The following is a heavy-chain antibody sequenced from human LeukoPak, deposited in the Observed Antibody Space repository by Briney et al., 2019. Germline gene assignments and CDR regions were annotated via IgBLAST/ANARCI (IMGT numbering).Heavy chain of an antibody. Sequence: ASVKVCCKASGGTFSSYAISWVRQAPGQGLEWMGRIIPIFGTANYAQKFQGRVTITTDESTSTAYMELSSLRSEDTAVYYCARDLVIAPKQNYYYYYMDVWGKGTTVTVSS. CDR2: IIPIFGTA. V-gene: IGHV1-69*05. J-gene: IGHJ6*03. CDR1: GGTFSSYA. D-gene: IGHD6-13*01. CDR3: ARDLVIAPKQNYYYYYMDV.